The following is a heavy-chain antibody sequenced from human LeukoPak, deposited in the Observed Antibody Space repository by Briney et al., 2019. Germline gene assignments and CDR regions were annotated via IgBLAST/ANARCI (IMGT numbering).Heavy chain of an antibody. V-gene: IGHV6-1*01. CDR3: ATGYSSGWFND. CDR2: TYYRSKWYK. Sequence: SQTLSLTCALSGDSLSSNSAARNWLRQSPSRGLEWLGRTYYRSKWYKDYAVSVKSRITINPDTSKNQFSLQLNSVTPEDTAVYYCATGYSSGWFNDWGQGTLVTVSS. J-gene: IGHJ4*02. CDR1: GDSLSSNSAA. D-gene: IGHD6-19*01.